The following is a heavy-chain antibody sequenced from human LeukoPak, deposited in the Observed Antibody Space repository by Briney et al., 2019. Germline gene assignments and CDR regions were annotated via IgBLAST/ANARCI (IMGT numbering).Heavy chain of an antibody. J-gene: IGHJ3*02. Sequence: GGSLRLSCAASGFTFSDYYMSWIRQAPGKGLEWVSYFSSGYSTIYYADSVKGRFTISRDNAKNSLYLQMNSLRAEDTAVYYCARDSVFGAKNAFDIWGQGTMVTVSS. CDR3: ARDSVFGAKNAFDI. V-gene: IGHV3-11*01. D-gene: IGHD3-10*01. CDR2: FSSGYSTI. CDR1: GFTFSDYY.